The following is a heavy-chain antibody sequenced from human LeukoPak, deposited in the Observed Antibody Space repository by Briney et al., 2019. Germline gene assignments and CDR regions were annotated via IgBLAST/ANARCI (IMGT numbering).Heavy chain of an antibody. CDR1: GFTFSSYS. Sequence: PGGSLRLSCAGSGFTFSSYSMNWVRQAPGKGLEWVANIKQDGREKYYVDSVKGRFTISRDNAKNSLYLQMNSLRAEDTAVYYCARFEDYDILTGFDYWGQGTLVTVSS. V-gene: IGHV3-7*01. J-gene: IGHJ4*02. CDR2: IKQDGREK. CDR3: ARFEDYDILTGFDY. D-gene: IGHD3-9*01.